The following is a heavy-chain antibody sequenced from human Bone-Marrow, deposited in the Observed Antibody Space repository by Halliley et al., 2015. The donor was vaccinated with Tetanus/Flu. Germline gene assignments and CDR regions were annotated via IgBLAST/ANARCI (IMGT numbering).Heavy chain of an antibody. V-gene: IGHV4-30-2*05. CDR2: GST. CDR3: ARVGGNYDYVWGSYRYIRYFDY. Sequence: GSTWFNPSLKSRVAISVDTSKNQFSLRLSSLTAADTAVYYCARVGGNYDYVWGSYRYIRYFDYWGQGTLVTVSS. D-gene: IGHD3-16*02. J-gene: IGHJ4*02.